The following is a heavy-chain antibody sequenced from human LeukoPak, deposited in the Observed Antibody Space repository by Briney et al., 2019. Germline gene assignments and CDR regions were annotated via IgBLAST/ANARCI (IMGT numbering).Heavy chain of an antibody. CDR3: ASWYNWNDDAFDI. CDR1: GGSISSYY. CDR2: IYYTGST. J-gene: IGHJ3*02. Sequence: SETLSLTCTVSGGSISSYYWSWIRQPPGKGLEWIGYIYYTGSTNYNPSLKSRVTISVDTSKNQFSLKLSSVTAADTAVYYCASWYNWNDDAFDIWGQGTMVTVSS. V-gene: IGHV4-59*12. D-gene: IGHD1-1*01.